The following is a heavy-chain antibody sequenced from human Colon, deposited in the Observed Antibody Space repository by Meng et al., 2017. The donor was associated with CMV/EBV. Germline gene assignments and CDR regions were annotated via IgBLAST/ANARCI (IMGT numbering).Heavy chain of an antibody. V-gene: IGHV3-23*01. Sequence: APGKVLEWVSTLTVSGDGTYYADSVKGRFTISRDTSRNTLSLQMNSLRADDTAIYYCAKGRGLGASASNYWGQGTLVTVSS. CDR3: AKGRGLGASASNY. CDR2: LTVSGDGT. J-gene: IGHJ4*02. D-gene: IGHD1-26*01.